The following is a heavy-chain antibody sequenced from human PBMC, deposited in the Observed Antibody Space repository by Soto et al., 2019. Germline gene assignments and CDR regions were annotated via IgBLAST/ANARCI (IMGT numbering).Heavy chain of an antibody. CDR3: ARDLWEHLPPGYGMDV. Sequence: SVKVSCKASGGTFSSYAISWVRQAPGQGLEWMGGIIPIFGTANYAQKFQGRVTITADESTSTAYMELSSLRSEDTAVYYCARDLWEHLPPGYGMDVWGQGTTVTVSS. D-gene: IGHD1-26*01. V-gene: IGHV1-69*13. CDR1: GGTFSSYA. CDR2: IIPIFGTA. J-gene: IGHJ6*02.